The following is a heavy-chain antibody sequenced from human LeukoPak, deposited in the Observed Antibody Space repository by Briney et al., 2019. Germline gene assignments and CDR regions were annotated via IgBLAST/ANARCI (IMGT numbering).Heavy chain of an antibody. J-gene: IGHJ5*02. V-gene: IGHV3-23*01. D-gene: IGHD2-2*01. Sequence: GGSLRLSCAASGFTFSSYGMSWVRQAPGKGLEWVSAISGSGGSTYYADSVKGLFTISRNNAKNSLYLQMNSLRAEDTAVYYCARAGGGQPFNWFDPWGQGTLVTVSS. CDR3: ARAGGGQPFNWFDP. CDR2: ISGSGGST. CDR1: GFTFSSYG.